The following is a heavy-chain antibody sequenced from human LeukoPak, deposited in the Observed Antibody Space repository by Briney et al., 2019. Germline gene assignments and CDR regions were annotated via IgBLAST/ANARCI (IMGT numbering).Heavy chain of an antibody. CDR1: GGSISSSSYY. Sequence: SETLSLTCTVSGGSISSSSYYWGWIRQPPGKGLEWIGSIYYSGSTYYNPSLKSRVTISVDTSKNQFSLKLSSVTAADTAVYYCARANYVWGSYVYWGQGTLVTVSS. CDR2: IYYSGST. V-gene: IGHV4-39*01. D-gene: IGHD3-16*01. CDR3: ARANYVWGSYVY. J-gene: IGHJ4*02.